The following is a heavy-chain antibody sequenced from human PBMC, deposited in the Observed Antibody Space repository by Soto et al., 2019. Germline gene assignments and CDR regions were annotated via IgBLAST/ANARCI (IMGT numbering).Heavy chain of an antibody. CDR1: GGSISSYY. J-gene: IGHJ5*02. CDR2: IYYSGST. D-gene: IGHD1-1*01. Sequence: SETLSLTCTVSGGSISSYYWSWIRQPPGKGLEWIGYIYYSGSTNYNPSLKSRVTISVDTSKNQFSLKLSSVTAADTAVYYCARANWIAAEGFDLWGQGTLVTVSS. CDR3: ARANWIAAEGFDL. V-gene: IGHV4-59*01.